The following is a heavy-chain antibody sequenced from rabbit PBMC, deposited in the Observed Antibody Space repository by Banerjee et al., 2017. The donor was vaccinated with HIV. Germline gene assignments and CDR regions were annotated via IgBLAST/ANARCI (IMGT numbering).Heavy chain of an antibody. CDR2: IYTGSNGSP. J-gene: IGHJ6*01. CDR3: AKSGSHYYYGMDL. CDR1: GFTVSSSYW. V-gene: IGHV1S40*01. Sequence: QSLEESGGDLVKPGASLTLTCKASGFTVSSSYWMCWVRQAPGKGLEWITCIYTGSNGSPYYASWAKGRFTISKTSSTTVTLQMTSLTAADTATYFCAKSGSHYYYGMDLWGPGTLVTVS. D-gene: IGHD4-2*01.